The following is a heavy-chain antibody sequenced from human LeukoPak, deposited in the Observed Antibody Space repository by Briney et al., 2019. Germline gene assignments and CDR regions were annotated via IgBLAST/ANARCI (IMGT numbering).Heavy chain of an antibody. D-gene: IGHD5-12*01. Sequence: PGGSLRLSCAASGFTFSSYWMSWVRQAPGKGLEWVANVKQDGSEKYYVDSVKGRFTISRDNAKNSLYLQMNGLRAEDTAVYYCARDRDNIVAYGGLDYWGQGTLVTVSP. CDR2: VKQDGSEK. V-gene: IGHV3-7*01. CDR1: GFTFSSYW. J-gene: IGHJ4*02. CDR3: ARDRDNIVAYGGLDY.